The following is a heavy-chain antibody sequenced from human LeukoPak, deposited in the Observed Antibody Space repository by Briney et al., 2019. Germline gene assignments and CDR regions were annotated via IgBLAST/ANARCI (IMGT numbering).Heavy chain of an antibody. D-gene: IGHD4-17*01. V-gene: IGHV4-61*01. CDR1: GGSISRSSYY. CDR3: ARDPTTPGGYYYYGMDV. CDR2: IYYSGST. Sequence: PSETLSLTCTVSGGSISRSSYYWSWIRQPPGKGLEWIGYIYYSGSTNYNPSLKSRVTISVDTSKNQFSLKLSSVTAADTAVYYCARDPTTPGGYYYYGMDVWGQGTTVTVSS. J-gene: IGHJ6*02.